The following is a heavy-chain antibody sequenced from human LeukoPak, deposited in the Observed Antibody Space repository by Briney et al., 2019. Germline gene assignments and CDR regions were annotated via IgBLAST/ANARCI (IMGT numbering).Heavy chain of an antibody. CDR2: ISYDGSNK. CDR1: GFTFSSYA. V-gene: IGHV3-30*04. Sequence: PGRSLRLSCAASGFTFSSYAMHWVRQAPGKGLEWVAVISYDGSNKYYADSVKGRFTISRDNSKNTLYLQMNSLRAEDTAVYYCARDYCSGGSCYSGGLRPPDYWGQGTLVTVSS. CDR3: ARDYCSGGSCYSGGLRPPDY. D-gene: IGHD2-15*01. J-gene: IGHJ4*02.